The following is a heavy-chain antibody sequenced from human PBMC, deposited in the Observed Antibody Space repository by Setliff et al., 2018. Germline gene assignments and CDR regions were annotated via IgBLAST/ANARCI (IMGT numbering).Heavy chain of an antibody. V-gene: IGHV3-9*01. Sequence: GGSLRLSCTASGFTFGDYAMQWVRQAPGKGLGWVSGISWDSGSIGYAASVKGRFTISRDNAKSSVYLQMNSLRPEDTALYYCVKDSAPVAGPFDFWGQGTLVTVSS. CDR3: VKDSAPVAGPFDF. J-gene: IGHJ4*02. CDR2: ISWDSGSI. CDR1: GFTFGDYA. D-gene: IGHD6-19*01.